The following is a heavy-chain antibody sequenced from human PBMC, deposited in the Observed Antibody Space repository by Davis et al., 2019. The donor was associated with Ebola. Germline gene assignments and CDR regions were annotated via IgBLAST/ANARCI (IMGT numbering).Heavy chain of an antibody. CDR2: MYYSGST. Sequence: SETLSLTCAVYGGSFSGYYWSWIRQPPGKGLEWIGYMYYSGSTYYNPSLKSRVTISGDTSKNQFSLKLSSVTAADTAVYYCARVASYGDYFDYWGLGTLVTVSS. J-gene: IGHJ4*02. CDR1: GGSFSGYY. CDR3: ARVASYGDYFDY. V-gene: IGHV4-59*12. D-gene: IGHD4-17*01.